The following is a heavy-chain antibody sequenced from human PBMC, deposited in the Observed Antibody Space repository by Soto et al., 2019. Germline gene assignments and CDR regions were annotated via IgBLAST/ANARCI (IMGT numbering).Heavy chain of an antibody. Sequence: QVQLVESGGGLVKPGGSLRLSCAASGFTFSDLNMSWIRQAPGKRRGRISYISSSGDYANSADTAKGRFTISSDNTKKSLYLQMSSLRADDMAMYYCARDRRAVGGQYFDYWGQGILVTVSS. V-gene: IGHV3-11*05. J-gene: IGHJ4*02. CDR1: GFTFSDLN. D-gene: IGHD6-19*01. CDR3: ARDRRAVGGQYFDY. CDR2: ISSSGDYA.